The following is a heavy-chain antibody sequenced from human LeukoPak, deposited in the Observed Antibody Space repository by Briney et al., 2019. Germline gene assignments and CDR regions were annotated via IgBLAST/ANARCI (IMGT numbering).Heavy chain of an antibody. CDR2: ISSSSTTI. Sequence: PGGSLRPSCAASGFTFSSYSLSWVRQAPRKGLEWVSYISSSSTTIYYADSVKGRFTISRDNAKNSLYLQMNSLRDEDTAVYYCARDSYGNSGYYYVSDYWGQGTLVTASS. D-gene: IGHD3-22*01. J-gene: IGHJ4*02. CDR3: ARDSYGNSGYYYVSDY. CDR1: GFTFSSYS. V-gene: IGHV3-48*02.